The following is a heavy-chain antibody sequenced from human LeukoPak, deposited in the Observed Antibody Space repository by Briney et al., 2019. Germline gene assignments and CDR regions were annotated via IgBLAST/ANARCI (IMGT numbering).Heavy chain of an antibody. V-gene: IGHV4-34*01. CDR1: GGSFSGYY. CDR2: INHSGST. CDR3: ASNARDILTGYFYHYYYMDV. Sequence: SETLSLTCAVYGGSFSGYYWSWIRRPPGKGLEWIGEINHSGSTNYNPSLKSRVTISVDTSKSQFSLKLSSVTAADTAVYYCASNARDILTGYFYHYYYMDVWGKGTTVTVSS. D-gene: IGHD3-9*01. J-gene: IGHJ6*03.